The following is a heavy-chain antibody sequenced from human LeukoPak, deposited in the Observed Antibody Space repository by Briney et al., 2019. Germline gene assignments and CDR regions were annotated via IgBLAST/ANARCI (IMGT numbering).Heavy chain of an antibody. CDR3: ARAVVTPDAFDI. CDR2: ISSSSATI. J-gene: IGHJ3*02. Sequence: GGSLRLSCAASGFTFNSYSMNWVRQAPGKGLEWVSYISSSSATIYYADSVKGRFTISRDNAKNSLYLQMNSLRAEDTAVYYCARAVVTPDAFDIWGQGTMVTVSS. CDR1: GFTFNSYS. D-gene: IGHD4-23*01. V-gene: IGHV3-48*04.